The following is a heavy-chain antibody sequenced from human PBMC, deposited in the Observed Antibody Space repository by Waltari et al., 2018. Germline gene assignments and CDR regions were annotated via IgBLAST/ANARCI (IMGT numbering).Heavy chain of an antibody. D-gene: IGHD2-15*01. V-gene: IGHV3-7*04. Sequence: EVQLVESGGGLVQPGGSLRLSCAASGFTFSSHWMSRVRHAPGKGLEWVANIKQDGSEKYYVDSVKGRFTISRDNAKNSLYLQMNSLRAEDTAVYYCARGYRYCSGGSCSPFDYWGQGTLVTVSS. CDR3: ARGYRYCSGGSCSPFDY. J-gene: IGHJ4*02. CDR2: IKQDGSEK. CDR1: GFTFSSHW.